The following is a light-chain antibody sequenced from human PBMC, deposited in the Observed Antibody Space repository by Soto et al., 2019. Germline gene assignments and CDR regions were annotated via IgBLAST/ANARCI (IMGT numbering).Light chain of an antibody. V-gene: IGLV1-40*01. CDR3: QSYDSSPSSWV. J-gene: IGLJ3*02. Sequence: QSVLTQPPSVSGAPGQRVTISCTGSSSNIGAGYDVHWYQQLPGTAPKLLIYDNNNRPSGVPDRFSGSKSGTSASLAITGLQAEDEADYYCQSYDSSPSSWVFGGGTKLTVL. CDR2: DNN. CDR1: SSNIGAGYD.